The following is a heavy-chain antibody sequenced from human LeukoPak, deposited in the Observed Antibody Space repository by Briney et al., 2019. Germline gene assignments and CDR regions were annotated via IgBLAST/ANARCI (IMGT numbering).Heavy chain of an antibody. CDR3: ASKGRGITISDY. Sequence: SETLSLTCTVSGGSISSSSYYWGWIRQPPGKGLEWIGSIYYSGSTYYNPSLKSRVIISVDTSKNQFSLKLSSVTAADTAVYYCASKGRGITISDYWGQGTLVTVSS. CDR2: IYYSGST. CDR1: GGSISSSSYY. J-gene: IGHJ4*02. V-gene: IGHV4-39*01. D-gene: IGHD3-9*01.